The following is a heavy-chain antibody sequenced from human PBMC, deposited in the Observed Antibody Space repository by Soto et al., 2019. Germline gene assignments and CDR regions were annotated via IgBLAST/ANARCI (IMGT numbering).Heavy chain of an antibody. Sequence: QVHLQESGPGLVKPSETLSLTCTVSGGSINNHYWSWIRQPPGEGLEWIGYIYYTGSTNYNPSLKSRVTMSVDTSKHQFSLKLASLTAADTAIYYCARANCYSEYWGQGTLVTVSS. D-gene: IGHD7-27*01. CDR3: ARANCYSEY. CDR1: GGSINNHY. CDR2: IYYTGST. V-gene: IGHV4-59*11. J-gene: IGHJ4*02.